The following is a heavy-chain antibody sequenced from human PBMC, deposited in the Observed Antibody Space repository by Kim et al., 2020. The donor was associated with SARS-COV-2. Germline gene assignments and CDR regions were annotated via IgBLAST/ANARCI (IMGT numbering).Heavy chain of an antibody. CDR1: GGSISSYY. V-gene: IGHV4-4*07. J-gene: IGHJ3*02. Sequence: SETLSLTCTVSGGSISSYYWSWIRQPAGKGLEWIGRIYTSGSTNYNPSLKSRVTMSVDTSKNQFSLKLSSVTAADTAVYYCARGEKNWNPPYTIDIWGQGTMVTVSS. CDR3: ARGEKNWNPPYTIDI. CDR2: IYTSGST. D-gene: IGHD1-1*01.